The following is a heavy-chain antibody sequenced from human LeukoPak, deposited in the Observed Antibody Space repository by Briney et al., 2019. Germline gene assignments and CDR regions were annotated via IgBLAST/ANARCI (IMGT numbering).Heavy chain of an antibody. D-gene: IGHD2-15*01. CDR1: GFIVSNTY. V-gene: IGHV3-53*01. CDR3: AKAPFHRYCSGGSCYSDY. Sequence: PGGSLRLSCAASGFIVSNTYMTWVRQAPGKGLEWVSVIHNDGSTYYADSVKGRFTISRDNSKNMLFLRMNSLRVEDTAVYYCAKAPFHRYCSGGSCYSDYWGQGTLVTVSS. CDR2: IHNDGST. J-gene: IGHJ4*02.